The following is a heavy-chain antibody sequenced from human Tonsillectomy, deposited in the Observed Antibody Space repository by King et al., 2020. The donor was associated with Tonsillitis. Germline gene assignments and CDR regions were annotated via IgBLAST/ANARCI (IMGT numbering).Heavy chain of an antibody. D-gene: IGHD1-26*01. J-gene: IGHJ3*02. Sequence: VQLVESGGGLVQPEGSLRLSCAASGFPFNNYAMSWVRQPPGKGLEWVSAISGSGGSTYYADSVKGRFTISRDNSKNTQYLQMNSLRVEDTAVYYCAKELGDEVGDGFDIWGQGTMVTVSS. CDR1: GFPFNNYA. V-gene: IGHV3-23*04. CDR2: ISGSGGST. CDR3: AKELGDEVGDGFDI.